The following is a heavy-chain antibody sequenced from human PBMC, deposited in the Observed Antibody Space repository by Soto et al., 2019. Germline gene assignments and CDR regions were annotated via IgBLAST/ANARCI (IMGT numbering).Heavy chain of an antibody. CDR3: ARPNIVVVPAAIRTGAFDI. CDR1: GGSFSGYY. CDR2: INHSGST. V-gene: IGHV4-34*01. J-gene: IGHJ3*02. Sequence: SETLSLTCAVYGGSFSGYYWSWIRQPPGKGLEWIGEINHSGSTNYNPSLKSRVTISVDTSKNQFSLKLSSVTAADTAVYYCARPNIVVVPAAIRTGAFDIWGQGTMVTVSS. D-gene: IGHD2-2*01.